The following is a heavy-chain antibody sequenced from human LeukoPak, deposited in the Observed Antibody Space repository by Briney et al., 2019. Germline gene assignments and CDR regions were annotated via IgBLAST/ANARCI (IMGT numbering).Heavy chain of an antibody. CDR3: ARGHTRYYFDY. CDR2: IYYSGST. D-gene: IGHD1-1*01. J-gene: IGHJ4*02. V-gene: IGHV4-59*01. Sequence: SETLSLTCTVSGGSISSYYWSWIRQPPGKGLEWIGYIYYSGSTNYNPSLKSRVTISVDTSKSQFSLKLSSVTAADTAVYYCARGHTRYYFDYWGQGTLVTVSS. CDR1: GGSISSYY.